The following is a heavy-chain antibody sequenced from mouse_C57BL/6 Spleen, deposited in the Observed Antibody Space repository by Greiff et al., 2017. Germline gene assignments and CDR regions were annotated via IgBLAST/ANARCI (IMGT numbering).Heavy chain of an antibody. Sequence: VQLQQSGPELVKPGASVKISCKASGYAFSSSWMNWVKQRPGKGLEWIGRIYPGDGDTNYNGKFKGKATLTADKSSSTAYMPLSSLTSEDSAVYFSARDDYGTSYFDYWGQGTTLTVSS. CDR2: IYPGDGDT. D-gene: IGHD2-4*01. CDR3: ARDDYGTSYFDY. J-gene: IGHJ2*01. V-gene: IGHV1-82*01. CDR1: GYAFSSSW.